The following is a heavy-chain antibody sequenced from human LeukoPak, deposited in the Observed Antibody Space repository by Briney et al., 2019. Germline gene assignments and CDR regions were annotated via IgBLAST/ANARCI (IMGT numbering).Heavy chain of an antibody. D-gene: IGHD6-19*01. J-gene: IGHJ6*03. CDR2: INPNTSAT. V-gene: IGHV1-2*02. CDR1: GYTFSDYY. Sequence: ASVKLSCKASGYTFSDYYMQWVRQAPGQGLELMGWINPNTSATTYAQKFQGSVTMTRDTSVNTDYMELSRLRGDDTAVYYCVRSGAVAGSRGYYYFYYYMDVWAKGTTVTISS. CDR3: VRSGAVAGSRGYYYFYYYMDV.